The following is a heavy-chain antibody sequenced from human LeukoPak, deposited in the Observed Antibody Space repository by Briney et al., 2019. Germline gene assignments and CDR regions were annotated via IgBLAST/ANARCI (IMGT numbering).Heavy chain of an antibody. D-gene: IGHD5-18*01. CDR2: IYYSGST. V-gene: IGHV4-59*08. CDR3: ARQRWIQLWFFDY. Sequence: SETLSLTCTVSGGSISSYYWSWIRQPPGKGLEWIGYIYYSGSTNYNPSLKSRVTISVDTSKNKFSLKLSSVTAADTAVYYCARQRWIQLWFFDYWGQGTLVTVSS. J-gene: IGHJ4*02. CDR1: GGSISSYY.